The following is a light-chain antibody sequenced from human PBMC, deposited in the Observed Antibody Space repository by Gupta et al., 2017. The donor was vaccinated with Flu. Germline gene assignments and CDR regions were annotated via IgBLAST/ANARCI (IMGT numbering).Light chain of an antibody. Sequence: DRVTITCRASQSISSYLNWYQQKPGKAPKLLIYAASSLQSGVPSRFSGSGSGTDFTLTISSLQPEDFATYYCQQSYSTPKFTFGPGTKVDIK. CDR3: QQSYSTPKFT. CDR1: QSISSY. J-gene: IGKJ3*01. V-gene: IGKV1-39*01. CDR2: AAS.